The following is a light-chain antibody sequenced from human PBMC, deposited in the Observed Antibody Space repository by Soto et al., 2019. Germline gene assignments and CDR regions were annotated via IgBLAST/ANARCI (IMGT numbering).Light chain of an antibody. J-gene: IGKJ1*01. CDR2: DAS. CDR3: QQYNSYWT. CDR1: QGVGRF. V-gene: IGKV3-11*01. Sequence: EIVLTQSPATLSLSPGERTALSCRASQGVGRFLAWYQQKPGQAPRLLIYDASNRATGIPARFSGSGSGTDFTLAINNLEPEDFATYDCQQYNSYWTFGQGTKVEIK.